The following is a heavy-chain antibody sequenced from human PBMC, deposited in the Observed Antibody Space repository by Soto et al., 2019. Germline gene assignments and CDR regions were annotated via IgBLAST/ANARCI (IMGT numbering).Heavy chain of an antibody. CDR3: AKSIPHYYDSSGYHNWFDP. CDR2: MNPNSGNT. D-gene: IGHD3-22*01. J-gene: IGHJ5*02. CDR1: GYTFTSYD. Sequence: ASVKVSCKASGYTFTSYDINWVRQATGQGLEWMGWMNPNSGNTGYAQKFQGRVTMTRNTSISTAYMELSSLRSEDTAVYYCAKSIPHYYDSSGYHNWFDPWGQGTLVTVSS. V-gene: IGHV1-8*01.